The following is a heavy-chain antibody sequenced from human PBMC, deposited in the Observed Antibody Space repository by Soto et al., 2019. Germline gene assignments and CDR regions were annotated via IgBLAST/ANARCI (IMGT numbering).Heavy chain of an antibody. D-gene: IGHD6-13*01. CDR2: IKSKTDGGTT. CDR1: GFTFSTAW. J-gene: IGHJ6*02. Sequence: GGSLRLSCAASGFTFSTAWMSWVRQAPGKGLEWVGRIKSKTDGGTTDYAAPVKGRFTISRDDSKNTLYLQMNSLKTEDTAVYYCTTVEYSSSPDYYYGMDVWGQGTTVTVSS. CDR3: TTVEYSSSPDYYYGMDV. V-gene: IGHV3-15*01.